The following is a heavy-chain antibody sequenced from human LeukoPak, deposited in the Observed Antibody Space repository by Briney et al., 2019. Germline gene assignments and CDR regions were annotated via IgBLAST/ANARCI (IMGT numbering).Heavy chain of an antibody. D-gene: IGHD2/OR15-2a*01. J-gene: IGHJ4*02. Sequence: ASVKVSCKASGYTFTTYSMNWVRQAPGQGLEWMGWINTNTGNPTYAQGFTGRFVFSLDTSVSTAYLQISSLKAEDTAVYYCARDSKSFGWSDFDYWGQGTLVTVSP. CDR1: GYTFTTYS. V-gene: IGHV7-4-1*02. CDR3: ARDSKSFGWSDFDY. CDR2: INTNTGNP.